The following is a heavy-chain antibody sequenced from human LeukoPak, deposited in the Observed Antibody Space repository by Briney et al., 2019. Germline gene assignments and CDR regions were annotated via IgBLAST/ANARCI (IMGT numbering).Heavy chain of an antibody. CDR2: IWFDGSYK. Sequence: GGSLRLSCAASGFTFSNYGMHWVRQAPGKGLEWVAIIWFDGSYKYYADSVKGRFTISRDNSKNTLYLQMNSLRAEDTAVYYCARGEYYDSSGYSQYFQHWGQGTLVTVSS. CDR1: GFTFSNYG. V-gene: IGHV3-33*01. D-gene: IGHD3-22*01. CDR3: ARGEYYDSSGYSQYFQH. J-gene: IGHJ1*01.